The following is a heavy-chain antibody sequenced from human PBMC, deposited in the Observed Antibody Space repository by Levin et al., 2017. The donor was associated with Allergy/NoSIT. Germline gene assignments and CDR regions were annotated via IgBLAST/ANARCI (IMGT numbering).Heavy chain of an antibody. CDR3: ARQEAYNWFDP. CDR1: GGSIRTSNYY. J-gene: IGHJ5*02. D-gene: IGHD2-21*01. Sequence: SQTLSLPCTVSGGSIRTSNYYWGWIRQPPGKGLEWIGSIYYSGTTYYNPSLKSRLTISVDTSKNQFSLKLTSVTAADTAVFYCARQEAYNWFDPWGQGTLVTVSS. V-gene: IGHV4-39*01. CDR2: IYYSGTT.